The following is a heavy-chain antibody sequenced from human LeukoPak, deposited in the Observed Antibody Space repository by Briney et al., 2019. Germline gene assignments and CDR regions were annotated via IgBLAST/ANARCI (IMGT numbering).Heavy chain of an antibody. CDR2: TSSSGDRT. Sequence: GGSLRLSCAASGYTFSTYAMSWVRQAPGEGLEWVSSTSSSGDRTFYADSVKDRVTISRDTSANTLYLRMSRLRAEETAVYYCAKDRPNYHESNGHYYRPSGDYWGQGTLVTVSS. D-gene: IGHD3-22*01. V-gene: IGHV3-23*01. J-gene: IGHJ4*02. CDR1: GYTFSTYA. CDR3: AKDRPNYHESNGHYYRPSGDY.